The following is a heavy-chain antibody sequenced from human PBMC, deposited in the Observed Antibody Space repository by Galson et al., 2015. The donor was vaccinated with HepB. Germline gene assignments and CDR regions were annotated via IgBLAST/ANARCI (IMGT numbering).Heavy chain of an antibody. D-gene: IGHD6-19*01. V-gene: IGHV3-21*04. J-gene: IGHJ6*03. CDR2: ISSGSTYI. Sequence: SLRLSCAASGFTFSSYSMNWVRQAPGKGLEWVSSISSGSTYIYYADSVKGRFTVSRDNAKNSLYLQMNSLRAEDTAVYYCARGSSVAGIYYYYMDVWGKGTTVTVSS. CDR1: GFTFSSYS. CDR3: ARGSSVAGIYYYYMDV.